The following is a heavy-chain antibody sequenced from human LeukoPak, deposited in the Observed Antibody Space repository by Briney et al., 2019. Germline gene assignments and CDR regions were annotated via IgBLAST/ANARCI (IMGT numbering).Heavy chain of an antibody. CDR1: GGSISSYY. V-gene: IGHV4-59*01. Sequence: PSETLSLACTVSGGSISSYYWSWIRQPPGKELEWIGYIWDTEITDYNPSLKSRVTISLDTSKNHFSLKLRSVTAADTALYFCARGLVLATDDAFDIWGQGTLVTVSS. J-gene: IGHJ3*02. D-gene: IGHD5-12*01. CDR2: IWDTEIT. CDR3: ARGLVLATDDAFDI.